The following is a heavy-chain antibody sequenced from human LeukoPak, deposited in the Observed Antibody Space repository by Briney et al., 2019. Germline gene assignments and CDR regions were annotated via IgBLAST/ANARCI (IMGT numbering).Heavy chain of an antibody. J-gene: IGHJ4*02. CDR3: ATKYSSSWGVNFDY. CDR2: FDPEDGET. D-gene: IGHD6-13*01. Sequence: ASVKVSCKVSGYTLTELSMHWVRQAPGKGLEWMGGFDPEDGETIYAQKFQGRVTMTEDTSTDTAYMELSSLRSEDTAVYYCATKYSSSWGVNFDYWGQGTLVTVSS. V-gene: IGHV1-24*01. CDR1: GYTLTELS.